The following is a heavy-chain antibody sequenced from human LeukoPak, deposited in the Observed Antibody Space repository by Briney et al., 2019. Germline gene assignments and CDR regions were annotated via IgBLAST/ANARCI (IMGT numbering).Heavy chain of an antibody. CDR2: IYYSGTT. J-gene: IGHJ4*02. CDR1: GGSISSNSHY. Sequence: PSETLSLTCTVSGGSISSNSHYWGWIRQTPGKGLEWIGSIYYSGTTYYNPSLKSRVTISVDTSKNQFSLKLSSVTAADTAVYYCARGPVLLWFGEQDWGQGTLVTVSS. V-gene: IGHV4-39*01. D-gene: IGHD3-10*01. CDR3: ARGPVLLWFGEQD.